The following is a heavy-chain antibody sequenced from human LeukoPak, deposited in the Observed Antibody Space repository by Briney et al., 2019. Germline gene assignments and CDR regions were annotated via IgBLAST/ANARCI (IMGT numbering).Heavy chain of an antibody. D-gene: IGHD3-3*01. CDR2: INPNSGGT. CDR1: GYTFTSYG. V-gene: IGHV1-2*06. Sequence: GASVKVSCKASGYTFTSYGISWVRQAPGQGLEWMGRINPNSGGTNYAQKFQGRVTMTRDTSISTAYMELSRLGSDDTAVYYCAFWSGYLSWSQGTLVTVSS. J-gene: IGHJ5*02. CDR3: AFWSGYLS.